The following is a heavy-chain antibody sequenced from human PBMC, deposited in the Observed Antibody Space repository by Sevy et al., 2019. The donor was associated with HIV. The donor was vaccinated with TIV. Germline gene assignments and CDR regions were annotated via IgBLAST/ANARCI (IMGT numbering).Heavy chain of an antibody. CDR3: VKGPHPAVTTSYGMDV. CDR2: IRYDGSTK. CDR1: EFTFKNFG. V-gene: IGHV3-30*02. J-gene: IGHJ6*02. D-gene: IGHD4-17*01. Sequence: GGSLRLSCAASEFTFKNFGMHWVRQAPGKGLEWVTFIRYDGSTKYYADSVRGRFTISRDNSKRTLYLQMNSLRPADTAVYYCVKGPHPAVTTSYGMDVWGQGTTVTVSS.